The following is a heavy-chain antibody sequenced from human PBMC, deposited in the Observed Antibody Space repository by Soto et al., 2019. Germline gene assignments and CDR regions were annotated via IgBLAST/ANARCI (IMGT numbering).Heavy chain of an antibody. Sequence: EVQLVESGGGFVQPGGSLRLSCVASRFSFTNAWMSWVRQAPGKGPEWVGRSKSKTDGGTADYAAPVKGRFTISRDDSQNTLYLHMDSLKPEDTALYHCSTDIGIYGLDIWGQGTSVTVSS. D-gene: IGHD1-26*01. V-gene: IGHV3-15*01. CDR1: RFSFTNAW. J-gene: IGHJ6*02. CDR3: STDIGIYGLDI. CDR2: SKSKTDGGTA.